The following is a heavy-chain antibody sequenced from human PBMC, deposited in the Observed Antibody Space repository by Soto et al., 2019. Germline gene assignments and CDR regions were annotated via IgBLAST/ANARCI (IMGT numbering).Heavy chain of an antibody. Sequence: SETLSLTCAVSGGSISTSNWWSWVRQPPGKGLEWIGEVYRTGSTTYNPSLESRLTISVDKSKNQFSLKLSSVTAADTAVYYCARGAHGWGQGTLVTVSS. CDR3: ARGAHG. V-gene: IGHV4-4*02. J-gene: IGHJ4*02. CDR1: GGSISTSNW. CDR2: VYRTGST.